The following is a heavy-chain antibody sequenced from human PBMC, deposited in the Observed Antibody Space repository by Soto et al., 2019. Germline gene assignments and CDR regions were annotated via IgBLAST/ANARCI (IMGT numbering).Heavy chain of an antibody. V-gene: IGHV3-48*01. D-gene: IGHD3-10*01. J-gene: IGHJ4*02. Sequence: EVQLVESGGGLVQPGGSLRLSCAASGFTFSSYSMNWVRQAPGKGLEWVSYISSSSSTIYYADSVKGRFTISRDNAKKSLGLQMNTLTAEDTAGYYCARIVSIYGSDPFDYWGQGTLVTVSS. CDR1: GFTFSSYS. CDR3: ARIVSIYGSDPFDY. CDR2: ISSSSSTI.